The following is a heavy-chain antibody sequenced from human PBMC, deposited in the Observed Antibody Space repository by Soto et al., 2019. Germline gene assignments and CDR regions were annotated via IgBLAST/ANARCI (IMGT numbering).Heavy chain of an antibody. D-gene: IGHD3-9*01. CDR3: AGQWSAGYGAFDP. V-gene: IGHV4-4*02. Sequence: QVQLQESGPGLVKPSGTLSLTCAVSGGSVNNDKWWSWVRQPPGKGLEWIGEIHSSGITNYNPSLKSRASIFVDKFKNHFSVKLTSVTAADTAVYFCAGQWSAGYGAFDPWGQGTLFTVSS. CDR1: GGSVNNDKW. CDR2: IHSSGIT. J-gene: IGHJ5*02.